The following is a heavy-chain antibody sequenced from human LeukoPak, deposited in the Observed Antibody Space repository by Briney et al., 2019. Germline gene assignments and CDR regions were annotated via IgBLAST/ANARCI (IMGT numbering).Heavy chain of an antibody. CDR1: GYSFTSYW. Sequence: GESLKISCKGSGYSFTSYWIAWVRQMPGKGLEWMGILYPGDSDSRYSPSFQGQVTISADKSISTAYLQWSSLQASDTAMYYCARASRDGYNQNFDYWGQGTQVTVSS. D-gene: IGHD5-24*01. CDR3: ARASRDGYNQNFDY. CDR2: LYPGDSDS. J-gene: IGHJ4*02. V-gene: IGHV5-51*01.